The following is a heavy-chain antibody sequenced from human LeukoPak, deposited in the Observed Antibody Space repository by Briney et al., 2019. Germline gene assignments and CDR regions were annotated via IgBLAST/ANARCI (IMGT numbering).Heavy chain of an antibody. CDR1: GSTFSKTC. D-gene: IGHD3-22*01. Sequence: GESLALSCAASGSTFSKTCMSWVSQAPGKGLEWVSGVSGSGDSTYYADSVKGRFTISRDNSKNTLYLQMNSLRAEDTAVYYCAKTLTMILVLWGGFDYWGQGALVTVSS. CDR3: AKTLTMILVLWGGFDY. V-gene: IGHV3-23*01. CDR2: VSGSGDST. J-gene: IGHJ4*02.